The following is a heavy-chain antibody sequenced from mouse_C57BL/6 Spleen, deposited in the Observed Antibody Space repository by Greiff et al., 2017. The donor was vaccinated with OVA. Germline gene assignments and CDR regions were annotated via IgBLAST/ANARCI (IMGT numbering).Heavy chain of an antibody. J-gene: IGHJ1*03. Sequence: VQLKESGPGLVKPSQSLSLTCSVTGYSITSGYYWNWIRQFPGNKLEWMGYISYDGSNNYNPSLKNRISITRDTSKNQFFLKLNSVTTEDTATYYCARDHGYPWYFDVWGTGTTVTVSS. V-gene: IGHV3-6*01. CDR2: ISYDGSN. D-gene: IGHD2-2*01. CDR1: GYSITSGYY. CDR3: ARDHGYPWYFDV.